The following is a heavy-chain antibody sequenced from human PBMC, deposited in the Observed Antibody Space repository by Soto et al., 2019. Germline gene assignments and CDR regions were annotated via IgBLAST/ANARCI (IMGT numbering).Heavy chain of an antibody. CDR1: GFAFYYYN. CDR2: ISGSGIDI. CDR3: ATKARVTNSLSYGMDV. D-gene: IGHD4-17*01. Sequence: PGGSLRLSCAASGFAFYYYNMNWVRQAPGRGLEWVSSISGSGIDIHFTDSVKGRFTISRDNSKRTLYLHMKSVTAADAAVYYCATKARVTNSLSYGMDVWGQGTTVTVSS. V-gene: IGHV3-21*01. J-gene: IGHJ6*02.